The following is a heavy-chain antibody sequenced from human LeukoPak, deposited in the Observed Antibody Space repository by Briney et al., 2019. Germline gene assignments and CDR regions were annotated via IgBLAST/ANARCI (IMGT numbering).Heavy chain of an antibody. CDR1: GGSISSSSYY. J-gene: IGHJ4*02. D-gene: IGHD6-13*01. CDR3: ARSMLVLGYYFDY. Sequence: SETLSLTCNVSGGSISSSSYYWGWIRQPPGKGLEWIGSIYYSGSTYYNPSLKSRVTISVDTSKNQFSLKLSSVTAADTAVYYCARSMLVLGYYFDYWGQGTLVTVSS. V-gene: IGHV4-39*01. CDR2: IYYSGST.